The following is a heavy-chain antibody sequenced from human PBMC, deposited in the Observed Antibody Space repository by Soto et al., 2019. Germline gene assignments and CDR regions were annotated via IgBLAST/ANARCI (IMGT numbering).Heavy chain of an antibody. Sequence: LRLSCAASGFTFSSYAMHWVRQAPGKGLEWVAVISYDGSNKYYADSVKGRFTISRDNSKNTLYLQMNSLRAEDTAVYYCARGASGHYYDSSGYYNDAFDIWGQGTMVTVSS. V-gene: IGHV3-30-3*01. J-gene: IGHJ3*02. CDR1: GFTFSSYA. CDR3: ARGASGHYYDSSGYYNDAFDI. D-gene: IGHD3-22*01. CDR2: ISYDGSNK.